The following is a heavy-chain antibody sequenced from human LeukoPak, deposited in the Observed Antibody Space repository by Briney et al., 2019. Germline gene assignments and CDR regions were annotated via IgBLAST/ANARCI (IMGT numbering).Heavy chain of an antibody. Sequence: SETLSLTCTVSGGSISSYSWGWIRQPPGKGLEWIGYIYYSGSTNYNPSLKSRVTISVDTSKNQFSLKLSSVTAADTAVYYCARGRRYSSGWAGGAFGIWGQGTMVTVSS. J-gene: IGHJ3*02. D-gene: IGHD6-19*01. CDR3: ARGRRYSSGWAGGAFGI. CDR1: GGSISSYS. V-gene: IGHV4-59*01. CDR2: IYYSGST.